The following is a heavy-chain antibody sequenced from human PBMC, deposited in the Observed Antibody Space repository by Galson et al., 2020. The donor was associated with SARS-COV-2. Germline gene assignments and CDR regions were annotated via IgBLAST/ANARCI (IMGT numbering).Heavy chain of an antibody. CDR2: IYHSGST. Sequence: SQTLSLNCAVSGFTINSGYYWGWIRQPPGKGLQWIGDIYHSGSTYYNPSLKSRLTISVDTSRNQFSLKVNSVTAADTAVYYCARRRPVFEGSGYNLYHFDYWGQGTLVTVSS. J-gene: IGHJ4*02. CDR3: ARRRPVFEGSGYNLYHFDY. V-gene: IGHV4-38-2*01. D-gene: IGHD3-22*01. CDR1: GFTINSGYY.